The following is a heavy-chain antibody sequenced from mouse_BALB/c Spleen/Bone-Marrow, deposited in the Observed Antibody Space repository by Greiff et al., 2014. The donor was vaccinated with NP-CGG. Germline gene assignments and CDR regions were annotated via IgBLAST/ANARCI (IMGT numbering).Heavy chain of an antibody. CDR1: GFTFSSFG. CDR3: ARGAYHYGSSYDAMDY. J-gene: IGHJ4*01. D-gene: IGHD1-1*01. V-gene: IGHV5-17*02. CDR2: ISSGSSTI. Sequence: EVNLVESGGGLVQPGGSRKLSCAASGFTFSSFGMHWVRQAPEKGLEWVAYISSGSSTIYYADTVKGRFTISRDNPKNTLFLQMTSLRSEDTAMYYCARGAYHYGSSYDAMDYWGQGTSVTVSS.